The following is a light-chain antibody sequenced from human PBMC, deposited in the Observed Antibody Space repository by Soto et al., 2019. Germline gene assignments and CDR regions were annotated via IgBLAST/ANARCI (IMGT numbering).Light chain of an antibody. Sequence: DIQLKQTPSSLSASLGDRVTIHCQASQNINNYLNWYQQKPGRAPKLLIYDASNLEAGVPSRFRGSGSGTDFTFTISRLQPEDIATYYCQQYENLPTFGQGTRLEIK. CDR2: DAS. V-gene: IGKV1-33*01. CDR1: QNINNY. J-gene: IGKJ5*01. CDR3: QQYENLPT.